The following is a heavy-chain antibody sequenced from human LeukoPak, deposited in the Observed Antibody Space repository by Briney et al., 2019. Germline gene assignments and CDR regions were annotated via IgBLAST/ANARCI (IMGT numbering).Heavy chain of an antibody. Sequence: GGSLRLSCAASGFIFSNYGMHWVRQAPGKGLEWVAVISYDESNKLYRDSVKGRFTISRDNSKNMLYLQMNSLRAEDTAVYYCEKELRGYSYGEHWGQGILVTVSS. V-gene: IGHV3-30*18. CDR2: ISYDESNK. CDR1: GFIFSNYG. D-gene: IGHD5-18*01. J-gene: IGHJ1*01. CDR3: EKELRGYSYGEH.